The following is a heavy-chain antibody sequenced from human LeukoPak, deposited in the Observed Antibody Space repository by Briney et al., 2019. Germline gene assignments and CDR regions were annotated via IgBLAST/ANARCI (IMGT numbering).Heavy chain of an antibody. CDR3: ARGYVPYRRGYDY. D-gene: IGHD6-25*01. CDR2: INHSGST. V-gene: IGHV4-34*01. Sequence: SETLSLTCAVYGGSFSGYYWSWIRQPPGKGLEWIGEINHSGSTNYNPSLKSRVTISVDTSKNQFSLKLSSVTAADTAVYYCARGYVPYRRGYDYGGQGTLVTVSS. CDR1: GGSFSGYY. J-gene: IGHJ4*02.